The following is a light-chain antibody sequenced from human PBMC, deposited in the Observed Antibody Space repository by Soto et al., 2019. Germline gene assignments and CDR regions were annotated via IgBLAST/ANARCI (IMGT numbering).Light chain of an antibody. CDR2: DFN. CDR3: SSYTGTSTFV. J-gene: IGLJ1*01. V-gene: IGLV2-14*01. CDR1: SSDVGGYDY. Sequence: QSALTQPASVSGSPGQSITISCTGTSSDVGGYDYVSWYQQLPGKAPKLMIYDFNNRPSGVSNRFSGSKSGNTASLTISGLQAEDEADYYCSSYTGTSTFVFGGGTKSPS.